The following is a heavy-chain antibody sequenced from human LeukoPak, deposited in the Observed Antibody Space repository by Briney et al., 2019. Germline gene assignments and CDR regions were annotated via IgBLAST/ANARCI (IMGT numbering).Heavy chain of an antibody. CDR2: IYYSGTT. V-gene: IGHV4-61*01. Sequence: KSSETLSLTCTVSGGSVSSGTYYWSWIRQPPGKGLEWIGYIYYSGTTNYNPSLKSRVTISVDTSKNQSSLKLSSVTAADTAVYYCARDRVRGNSNPFFDYWGQGILVTVSS. D-gene: IGHD4-11*01. CDR3: ARDRVRGNSNPFFDY. CDR1: GGSVSSGTYY. J-gene: IGHJ4*02.